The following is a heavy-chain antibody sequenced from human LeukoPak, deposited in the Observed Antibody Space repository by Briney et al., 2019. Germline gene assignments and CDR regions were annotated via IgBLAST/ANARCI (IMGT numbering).Heavy chain of an antibody. D-gene: IGHD1-26*01. V-gene: IGHV3-7*01. Sequence: GGSLRLSCAASGFTFSSYWMSWVRQAPGKGLEWVANIKQDGSEKYYVDPVKGRFTISRDNAKNSLYLQMNSLRAEDTAVYYCARVISTGIVGATKLLDYWGQGTLVTVSS. CDR2: IKQDGSEK. CDR3: ARVISTGIVGATKLLDY. J-gene: IGHJ4*02. CDR1: GFTFSSYW.